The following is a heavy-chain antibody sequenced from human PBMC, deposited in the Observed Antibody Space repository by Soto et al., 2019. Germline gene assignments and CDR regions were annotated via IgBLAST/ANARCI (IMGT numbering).Heavy chain of an antibody. Sequence: PGESLKISCKGSGYSFTSYWIGWVRQMPGKGLEWMGIIYPGDSDTRYSPSFQGQVTISADKSISTAYLQWSSLKASDTAMYYWARRSSYDILTGSHFDYWGQGTLVTVSS. CDR2: IYPGDSDT. D-gene: IGHD3-9*01. J-gene: IGHJ4*02. CDR1: GYSFTSYW. CDR3: ARRSSYDILTGSHFDY. V-gene: IGHV5-51*01.